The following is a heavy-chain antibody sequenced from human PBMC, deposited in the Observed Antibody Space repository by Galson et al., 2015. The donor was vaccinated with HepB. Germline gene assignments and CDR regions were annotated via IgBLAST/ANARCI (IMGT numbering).Heavy chain of an antibody. D-gene: IGHD3-10*01. CDR1: GGSITSYY. CDR2: VYYSGST. V-gene: IGHV4-59*08. J-gene: IGHJ4*02. CDR3: ARQRFGDAYFFDF. Sequence: SETLSLTCTVSGGSITSYYWSWIRQPPGKGLEWIGYVYYSGSTNYNPSLKSRVTISADTSKNQFSLKMTSVTAADTAVYYCARQRFGDAYFFDFWGQGTLVTVSS.